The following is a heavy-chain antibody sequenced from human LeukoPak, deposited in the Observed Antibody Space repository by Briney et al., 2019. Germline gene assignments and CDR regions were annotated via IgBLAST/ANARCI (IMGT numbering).Heavy chain of an antibody. J-gene: IGHJ4*02. CDR3: ARDGLGGLDY. D-gene: IGHD3-16*01. Sequence: SETLSLTCTVSGGSISSGDYYWSWIRQPPGKGLEWIGYIYYSGSTYYNPSLKSRVTISVDTSKNQLSLKLSSVTAADTAVYYCARDGLGGLDYWGQGTLVTVSS. CDR2: IYYSGST. V-gene: IGHV4-30-4*01. CDR1: GGSISSGDYY.